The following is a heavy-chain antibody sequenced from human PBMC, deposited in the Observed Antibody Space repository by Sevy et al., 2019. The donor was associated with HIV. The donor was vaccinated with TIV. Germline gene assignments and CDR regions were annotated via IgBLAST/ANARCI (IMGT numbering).Heavy chain of an antibody. CDR1: GFAFSDHY. Sequence: GGYLRLSCAASGFAFSDHYVAWVRQAPGKGLEWVGRIRNRPNRYTTEYAASVEGRFTISRDDSRHSLYLQMNSLKTEDSAVYYCVRGPNCGVGGCQQISPYCLDVWGIGATVTVSS. D-gene: IGHD2-21*01. V-gene: IGHV3-72*01. CDR3: VRGPNCGVGGCQQISPYCLDV. J-gene: IGHJ6*03. CDR2: IRNRPNRYTT.